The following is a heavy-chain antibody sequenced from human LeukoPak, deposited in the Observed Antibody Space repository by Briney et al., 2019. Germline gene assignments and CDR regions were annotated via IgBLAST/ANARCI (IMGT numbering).Heavy chain of an antibody. V-gene: IGHV4-39*07. Sequence: SETLSLTCTVSGGSISSSSYYWGWIRQPPGKGLEWIGSIYYSGSTYYNPSLKSRVTISVDTSKNQFSLELSSVTAADTAVYYCARGPLLDYDFWSGYYADHYYFDYWGQGTLVTVSS. CDR3: ARGPLLDYDFWSGYYADHYYFDY. CDR2: IYYSGST. J-gene: IGHJ4*02. D-gene: IGHD3-3*01. CDR1: GGSISSSSYY.